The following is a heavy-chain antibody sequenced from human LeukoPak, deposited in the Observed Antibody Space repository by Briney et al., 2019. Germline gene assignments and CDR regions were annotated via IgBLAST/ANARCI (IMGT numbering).Heavy chain of an antibody. Sequence: GASVKVSCKASGYTFTGYYLHWVRQAPGQGLECMGWINPNSGGTHYAQNFLGRVTMIRDTSISTAYMELTSLRSDDTAVYYCARASTCSSGCYYYFDSWGQGTLVTVSS. V-gene: IGHV1-2*02. D-gene: IGHD2-21*02. J-gene: IGHJ4*02. CDR3: ARASTCSSGCYYYFDS. CDR2: INPNSGGT. CDR1: GYTFTGYY.